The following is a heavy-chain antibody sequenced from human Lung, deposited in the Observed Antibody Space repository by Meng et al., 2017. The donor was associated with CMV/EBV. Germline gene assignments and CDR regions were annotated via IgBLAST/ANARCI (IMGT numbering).Heavy chain of an antibody. CDR3: SRGFHGTVDY. CDR1: GYSINSGYY. V-gene: IGHV4-38-2*02. J-gene: IGHJ4*02. Sequence: GSLRLSCTVSGYSINSGYYWGWIRQPPGKGLDWIGSVYKSGTTYYKPSLKSRVTISLETSKNQISLKLSSVTAADTAVYYCSRGFHGTVDYWGQGPLVPFSS. CDR2: VYKSGTT.